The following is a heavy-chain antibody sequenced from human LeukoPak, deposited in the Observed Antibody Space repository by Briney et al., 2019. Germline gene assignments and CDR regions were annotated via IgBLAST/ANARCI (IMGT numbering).Heavy chain of an antibody. D-gene: IGHD5-18*01. Sequence: SETLSLTCTVSGGSLSSSSYYWGWIRQPPGKGLEWIGSIYYSGSTYYNPSLKSRVTISVDTSKNQFSLKLSSVTAADTAVYYCARLKFRQLGYFDYWGQGTLVTVSS. J-gene: IGHJ4*02. CDR1: GGSLSSSSYY. CDR3: ARLKFRQLGYFDY. CDR2: IYYSGST. V-gene: IGHV4-39*01.